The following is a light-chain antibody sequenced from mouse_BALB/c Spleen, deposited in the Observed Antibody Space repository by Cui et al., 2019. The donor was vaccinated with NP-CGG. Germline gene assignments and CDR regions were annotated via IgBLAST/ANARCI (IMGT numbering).Light chain of an antibody. CDR3: ALWYSNHFV. CDR2: GTN. V-gene: IGLV1*01. CDR1: TGAVTTSNY. Sequence: AVVTQESALTTSPGETVTLTCRSSTGAVTTSNYANWVQEKPDHLFTGLIGGTNNRTPGVPARFSGSLIGDKAALTITGAQTEDEAIYFCALWYSNHFVFGGGTKLTVL. J-gene: IGLJ1*01.